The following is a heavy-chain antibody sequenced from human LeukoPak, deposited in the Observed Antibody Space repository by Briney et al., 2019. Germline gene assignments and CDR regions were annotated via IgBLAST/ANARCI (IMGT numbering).Heavy chain of an antibody. Sequence: PGGSLRLSCAASGFIFSSYPMSWVRQAPGKGLEWVSAISGTAENTYYADSVKGRFSISRDNAKNSLYLQMNSLRAEDTAVYYCASNYDSSGYYSGYWGQGTLVTVSS. V-gene: IGHV3-23*01. CDR3: ASNYDSSGYYSGY. CDR1: GFIFSSYP. CDR2: ISGTAENT. J-gene: IGHJ4*02. D-gene: IGHD3-22*01.